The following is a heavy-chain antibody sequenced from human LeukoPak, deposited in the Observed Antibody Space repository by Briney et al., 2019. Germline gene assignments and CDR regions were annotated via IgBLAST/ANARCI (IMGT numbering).Heavy chain of an antibody. Sequence: GGSLRLSCATSGFTFSSYSMNWVRQAPGKGLEWVSSISSSSYIYYADSVKGRFTISRDSAKNSLYLQMNSLRAEDTAVYYCARGLGDYGDYGGYWGQGTLVTVSS. J-gene: IGHJ4*02. CDR2: ISSSSYI. V-gene: IGHV3-21*01. CDR1: GFTFSSYS. D-gene: IGHD4-17*01. CDR3: ARGLGDYGDYGGY.